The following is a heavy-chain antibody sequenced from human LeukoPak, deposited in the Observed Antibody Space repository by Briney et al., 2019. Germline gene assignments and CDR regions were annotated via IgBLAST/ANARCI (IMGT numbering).Heavy chain of an antibody. CDR1: GYTFTGYG. J-gene: IGHJ4*02. CDR2: TNPYNGDT. V-gene: IGHV1-18*01. CDR3: ARRPGYDRRLSSLDL. D-gene: IGHD5-12*01. Sequence: GASVKVSCKASGYTFTGYGISWVRQAPGQGPEWMGWTNPYNGDTNYAQKLQGRVTVTMDTSTTTVYMELGSLTSDDTAMYYCARRPGYDRRLSSLDLWGQGTLVTVSS.